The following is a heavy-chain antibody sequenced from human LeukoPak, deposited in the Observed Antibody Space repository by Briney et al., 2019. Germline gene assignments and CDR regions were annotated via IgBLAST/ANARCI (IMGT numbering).Heavy chain of an antibody. V-gene: IGHV3-9*01. CDR2: ISWNSASI. J-gene: IGHJ4*02. D-gene: IGHD3-22*01. CDR3: AKDIGMDYYDSSGYSNYFDY. CDR1: GFTVDDYA. Sequence: GGSLRLSCAASGFTVDDYAMHWVRQAPGKGLEWVSGISWNSASIGYADSVKGRFTISRDNAKNSLYLQMNSLRSEDTALYYCAKDIGMDYYDSSGYSNYFDYWGQGTLVTVSS.